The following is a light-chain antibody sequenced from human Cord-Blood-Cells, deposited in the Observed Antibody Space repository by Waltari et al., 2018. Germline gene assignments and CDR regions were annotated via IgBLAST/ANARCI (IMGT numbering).Light chain of an antibody. CDR1: QSVSSY. Sequence: EIVLTQSPATLSLSPGERATLPCRASQSVSSYLAWYQQKPDQAPRLLIYDASNRATGIPARFSGSGSGTDFTLTISSLEPEDFAVYYCQQRSNWPLTFGGGTKVEIK. J-gene: IGKJ4*01. CDR3: QQRSNWPLT. V-gene: IGKV3-11*01. CDR2: DAS.